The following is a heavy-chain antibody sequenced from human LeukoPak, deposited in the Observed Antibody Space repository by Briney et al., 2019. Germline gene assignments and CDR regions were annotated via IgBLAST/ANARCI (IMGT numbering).Heavy chain of an antibody. CDR1: GYTFTGYY. Sequence: ASVTVSCKASGYTFTGYYMHWVRQAPGQGLEWMGWINPNSGGTNYAQKFQGRVTMTRDTSISTAYMELSRLRSDDTAVYYCARGGIAAAEGTFDYWGQGTLVTVSS. D-gene: IGHD6-13*01. CDR2: INPNSGGT. V-gene: IGHV1-2*02. CDR3: ARGGIAAAEGTFDY. J-gene: IGHJ4*02.